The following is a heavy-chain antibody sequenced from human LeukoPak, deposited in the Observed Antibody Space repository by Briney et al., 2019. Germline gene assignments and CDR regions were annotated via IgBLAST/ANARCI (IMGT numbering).Heavy chain of an antibody. CDR1: GGTFSSYA. CDR2: IIPIFGTA. J-gene: IGHJ6*02. V-gene: IGHV1-69*01. CDR3: ARDRGYNYYGMDV. D-gene: IGHD3-10*01. Sequence: SVKVSCKASGGTFSSYAISWVRQAPGQGLERMGGIIPIFGTANYAQKFQGRVTITADESTSTAYMELSSLRSEDTAVYYCARDRGYNYYGMDVWGQGTTVTVSS.